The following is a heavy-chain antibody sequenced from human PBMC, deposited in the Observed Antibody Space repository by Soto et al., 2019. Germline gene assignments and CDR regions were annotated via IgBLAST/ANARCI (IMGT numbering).Heavy chain of an antibody. J-gene: IGHJ4*02. CDR1: GGTFSSYA. D-gene: IGHD5-18*01. V-gene: IGHV1-69*13. CDR2: IIPIFGTA. Sequence: GASVKVSCKASGGTFSSYAISWVRQAPGQGLEWMGGIIPIFGTANYAQKFQGRVTITADESTSTAYMELSSLRSEDTAVYYCVLQLWPLGQVDYWGQGTLVTVSS. CDR3: VLQLWPLGQVDY.